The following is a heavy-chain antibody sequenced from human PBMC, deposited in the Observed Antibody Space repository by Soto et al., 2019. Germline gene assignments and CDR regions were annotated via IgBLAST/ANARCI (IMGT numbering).Heavy chain of an antibody. CDR1: GDSVSSDNYF. CDR2: ISYTGDT. CDR3: ARIVVGVTADY. Sequence: QVQLRESGQELLKPSETLSLTCTVSGDSVSSDNYFWTWIRQPPGKGLEWIAYISYTGDTNYNPSLKSRVTISVEPSTNQFSLKLTSVTAADTAVYFCARIVVGVTADYWGQGTLVTVSS. V-gene: IGHV4-61*01. J-gene: IGHJ4*02. D-gene: IGHD1-26*01.